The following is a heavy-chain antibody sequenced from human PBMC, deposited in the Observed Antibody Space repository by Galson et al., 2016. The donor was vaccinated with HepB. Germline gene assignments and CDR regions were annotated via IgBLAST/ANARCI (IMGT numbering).Heavy chain of an antibody. CDR1: GYTFTTYA. CDR3: ARQFPGDEWDF. Sequence: SVKVSCKASGYTFTTYAIHWVRQAPGQRLEWMGWIHPGNGDTKYSPKFQGRVTFSGDTSASTAYVELSSLRSVDTAVYYCARQFPGDEWDFWGQGALGAPSPQ. V-gene: IGHV1-3*01. CDR2: IHPGNGDT. J-gene: IGHJ4*02. D-gene: IGHD2-21*01.